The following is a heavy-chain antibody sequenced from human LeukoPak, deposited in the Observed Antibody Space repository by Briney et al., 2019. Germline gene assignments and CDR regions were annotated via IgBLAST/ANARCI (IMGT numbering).Heavy chain of an antibody. Sequence: GGSLRLSCTASGFTFGDYAMSWVRHAPGMGLEWVGFIRSKAYGGTTVYPASVRGRFTISRDDSKSIAYLQMNSLKTEDTAVYYCTRDRLVVAATYFDYWGQGTLVTVSS. V-gene: IGHV3-49*04. CDR1: GFTFGDYA. J-gene: IGHJ4*02. CDR2: IRSKAYGGTT. CDR3: TRDRLVVAATYFDY. D-gene: IGHD2-15*01.